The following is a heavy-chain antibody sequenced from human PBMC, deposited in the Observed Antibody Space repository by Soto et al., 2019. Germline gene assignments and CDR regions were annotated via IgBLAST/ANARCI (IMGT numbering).Heavy chain of an antibody. D-gene: IGHD2-15*01. CDR2: VSYDGGSK. Sequence: QVQLVESGGGVVQPGRSLRLSCAASGFSFSSHGMHWVRQAPGKGMEWVAVVSYDGGSKYYADSVKGRFTVSRDNSKNTLHLEMNSLRTEDTAVSYCAKIYCGGGSCYWFFDLWGRGTLVTVSS. CDR3: AKIYCGGGSCYWFFDL. CDR1: GFSFSSHG. V-gene: IGHV3-30*18. J-gene: IGHJ2*01.